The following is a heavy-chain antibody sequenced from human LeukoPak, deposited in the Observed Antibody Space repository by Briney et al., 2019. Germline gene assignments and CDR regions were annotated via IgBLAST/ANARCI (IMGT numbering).Heavy chain of an antibody. CDR3: ARGPNYLSYYYSYMDV. Sequence: ASVKVSCKASGYTFTNYDINWVRQASGQGLEWMGWVNPHSGNTGFAEKFQGRLTLSRDTSISTAYMELSSLRSGDTAVYFCARGPNYLSYYYSYMDVWGKGTTVTVSS. J-gene: IGHJ6*03. V-gene: IGHV1-8*03. CDR1: GYTFTNYD. CDR2: VNPHSGNT. D-gene: IGHD4/OR15-4a*01.